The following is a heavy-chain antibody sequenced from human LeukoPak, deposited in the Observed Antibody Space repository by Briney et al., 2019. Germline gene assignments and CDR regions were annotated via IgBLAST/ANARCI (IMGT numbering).Heavy chain of an antibody. J-gene: IGHJ4*02. V-gene: IGHV6-1*01. CDR1: GDSVSSNSAT. CDR2: TYYRSKWYN. D-gene: IGHD5-12*01. CDR3: ARVEATTRYFDY. Sequence: SQTLSLTCAISGDSVSSNSATWNWIRQSPPRGLEWLGRTYYRSKWYNDYAVSVKSRITFNPDTSKNQFSLQLNSVTPEDTAVYYCARVEATTRYFDYWGQGTLVTVSS.